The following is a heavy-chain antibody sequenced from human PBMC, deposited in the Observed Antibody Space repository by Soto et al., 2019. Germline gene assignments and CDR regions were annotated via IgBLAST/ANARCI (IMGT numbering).Heavy chain of an antibody. Sequence: QVQLVQSGPEMMQPGASVKVSCKASGYASLSFGMHWVRQVPGQAYEWLGWINAGVDGTLYSERFQGRVRITRDTSANTVYMELNALTSEATAVYYCAREVQGVTSFDYWGQGTLVIVSS. D-gene: IGHD3-10*01. CDR3: AREVQGVTSFDY. J-gene: IGHJ4*02. V-gene: IGHV1-3*01. CDR1: GYASLSFG. CDR2: INAGVDGT.